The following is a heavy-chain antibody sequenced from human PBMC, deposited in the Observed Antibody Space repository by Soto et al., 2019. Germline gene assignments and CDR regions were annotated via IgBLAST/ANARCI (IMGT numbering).Heavy chain of an antibody. CDR2: ISGSGGGT. Sequence: EVQLLDSGGGLVQPGGSLRLSCAASGFTFSSYAMSWVRQAPGKGLEWVSGISGSGGGTYYADSVKGRLTISRDNSKNTLYLQMNSLRAEDTAVYYCAKDGYSYRYPSYFAYWGQGTLVTVSS. CDR1: GFTFSSYA. V-gene: IGHV3-23*01. J-gene: IGHJ4*02. CDR3: AKDGYSYRYPSYFAY. D-gene: IGHD5-18*01.